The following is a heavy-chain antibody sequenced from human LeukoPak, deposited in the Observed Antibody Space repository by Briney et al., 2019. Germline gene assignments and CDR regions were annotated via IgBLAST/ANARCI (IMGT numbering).Heavy chain of an antibody. CDR2: IYTSGST. V-gene: IGHV4-61*02. J-gene: IGHJ6*03. D-gene: IGHD2-2*01. Sequence: SQTLSLTCTVSGGSISSGSYYWSWIRQPAGKGLEWIGRIYTSGSTNYNPSLKSRVTISVDTSKNQFSLKLSSVTAADTAVYYCARVGVDIVVVPAATYYYYYYTDVWGKGTTVTVSS. CDR1: GGSISSGSYY. CDR3: ARVGVDIVVVPAATYYYYYYTDV.